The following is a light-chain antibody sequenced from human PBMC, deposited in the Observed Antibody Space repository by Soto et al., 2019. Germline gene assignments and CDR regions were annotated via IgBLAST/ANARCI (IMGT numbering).Light chain of an antibody. CDR3: QQRSNWSKT. CDR2: DAS. J-gene: IGKJ1*01. V-gene: IGKV3-11*01. Sequence: EIVLTQSPATLSLSPGERATLSCRASQSVSSYLAWYQQKPGQAPRLLIYDASNRATGIPARFSGSGSGTDFTLTISSLEPEDFAVYYCQQRSNWSKTLGQGTKVDIK. CDR1: QSVSSY.